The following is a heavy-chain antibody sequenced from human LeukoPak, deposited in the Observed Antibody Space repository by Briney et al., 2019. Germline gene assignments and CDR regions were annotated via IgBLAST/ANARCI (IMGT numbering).Heavy chain of an antibody. CDR3: ARGSDTMIVVVSPLGY. CDR2: ISYDGSNK. D-gene: IGHD3-22*01. V-gene: IGHV3-30-3*01. J-gene: IGHJ4*02. CDR1: GFTFSSYA. Sequence: GGSLRLSCAASGFTFSSYAMHWVRQAPGKGLEWVAVISYDGSNKYYADSVKGRFTISRDNSKNTLYLRMNSLRAEDTAVYYCARGSDTMIVVVSPLGYWGQGTLVTVSS.